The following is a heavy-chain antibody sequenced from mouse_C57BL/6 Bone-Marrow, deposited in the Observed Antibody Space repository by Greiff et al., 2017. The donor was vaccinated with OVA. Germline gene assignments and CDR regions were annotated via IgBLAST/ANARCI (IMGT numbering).Heavy chain of an antibody. D-gene: IGHD1-1*01. CDR3: ARSGRNYGSSPAWFAY. J-gene: IGHJ3*01. Sequence: LVESGAELVRPGTSVKVSCKASGYAFTNYLIEWVKQRPGQGLEWIGVINPGSGGTNYNEKFKGKATLTADKSSSTAYMQLSSLTSEDSAVYFCARSGRNYGSSPAWFAYWGQGTLVTVSA. V-gene: IGHV1-54*01. CDR1: GYAFTNYL. CDR2: INPGSGGT.